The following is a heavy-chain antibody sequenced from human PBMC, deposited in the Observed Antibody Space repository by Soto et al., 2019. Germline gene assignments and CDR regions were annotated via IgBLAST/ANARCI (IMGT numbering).Heavy chain of an antibody. D-gene: IGHD3-22*01. CDR2: IYNRGNT. J-gene: IGHJ3*02. V-gene: IGHV4-59*01. CDR1: GGSNSSYY. Sequence: PSETLSLTCTVSGGSNSSYYWIWIRQPPGKGLEWIGYIYNRGNTNYNPSLKSRVTISVHTSKNQFSLKLSSVTAADTAVYYCANFHDSSGYPGVDIWGQGTMVTVSS. CDR3: ANFHDSSGYPGVDI.